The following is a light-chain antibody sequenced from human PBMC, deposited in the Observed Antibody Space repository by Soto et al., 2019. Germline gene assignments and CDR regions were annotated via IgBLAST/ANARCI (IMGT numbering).Light chain of an antibody. Sequence: DIQMTQSPSSLSASVGDGVTMTCRASQTISSYLNWYQQKPGKAPNLLIYAASSLQSGVPSRFSGSGAGTDFTLTINSLQPEDFAIYYCQQTYSTPRTFGQGTKVEIK. CDR1: QTISSY. V-gene: IGKV1-39*01. CDR3: QQTYSTPRT. J-gene: IGKJ1*01. CDR2: AAS.